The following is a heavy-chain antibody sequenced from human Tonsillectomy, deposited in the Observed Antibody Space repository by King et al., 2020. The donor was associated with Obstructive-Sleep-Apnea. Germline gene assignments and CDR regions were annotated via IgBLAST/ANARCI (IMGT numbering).Heavy chain of an antibody. D-gene: IGHD2-21*02. CDR3: ARANWCGDCYSGDY. CDR1: GYTFISHG. Sequence: QLVQSGPEVKNPGASVKVSCKASGYTFISHGISWVRQAPGQGLEWMGWISAYNGITNYAKKFQGRVTMTTDPSTSTVYMDLRSLRSDDTAVYYCARANWCGDCYSGDYWGQGTLVTVSS. J-gene: IGHJ4*02. V-gene: IGHV1-18*04. CDR2: ISAYNGIT.